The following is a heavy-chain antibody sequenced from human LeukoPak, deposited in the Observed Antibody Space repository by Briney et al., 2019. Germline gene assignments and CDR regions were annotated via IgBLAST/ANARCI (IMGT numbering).Heavy chain of an antibody. Sequence: PSETLSLTCTVSGGSISSSSYYWGWIRQPPGKGLEWIGESNHGGSTNYNPSLKSRVTIAVDTSKNQLSLKLSSVTAADTAVYYCARGGGDYWYLDLWGRGTLVTVSS. D-gene: IGHD2-21*01. CDR2: SNHGGST. CDR1: GGSISSSSYY. J-gene: IGHJ2*01. V-gene: IGHV4-39*07. CDR3: ARGGGDYWYLDL.